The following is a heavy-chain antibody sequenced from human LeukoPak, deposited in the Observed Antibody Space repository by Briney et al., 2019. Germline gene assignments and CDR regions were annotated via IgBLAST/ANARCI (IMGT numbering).Heavy chain of an antibody. CDR1: GGSISSSSYY. CDR2: IYYSGST. V-gene: IGHV4-39*07. CDR3: ARTQASIAALLGQEPPLFDY. Sequence: SETLSLTCTVSGGSISSSSYYWGWLRQPPGKGLEWIGSIYYSGSTYYNPSLKSRVTISVDTSKNQFSLKLSSVTAADTAVYYCARTQASIAALLGQEPPLFDYWGQGTLVTVSS. J-gene: IGHJ4*02. D-gene: IGHD6-6*01.